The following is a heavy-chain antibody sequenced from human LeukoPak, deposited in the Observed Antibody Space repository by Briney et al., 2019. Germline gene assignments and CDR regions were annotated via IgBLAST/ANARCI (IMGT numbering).Heavy chain of an antibody. CDR2: FDPEDGET. D-gene: IGHD1-26*01. V-gene: IGHV1-24*01. CDR3: ARQNSGSYFRYYYYMDV. J-gene: IGHJ6*03. Sequence: ASVKVSCKVSGYTLTELSMHWVRQAPGKGLEWMGGFDPEDGETIYAQKFQGRVTMTEDTSTDTAYMELRSLRSDDTAVYYCARQNSGSYFRYYYYMDVWGKGTTVTVSS. CDR1: GYTLTELS.